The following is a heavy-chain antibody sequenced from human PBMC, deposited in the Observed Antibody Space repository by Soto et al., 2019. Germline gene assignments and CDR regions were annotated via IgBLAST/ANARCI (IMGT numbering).Heavy chain of an antibody. CDR1: GGSFSGYY. Sequence: QVQLQQWGAGLLKPSETLSLTCAVYGGSFSGYYWSWIRQPPGKGLEWIGEINHSGSTNYNPSLMSRVTISVDTSKNKFSLKLSSVTAADTAVYYCARDRSGYYGSGSYYNGVYYYGMDVWGQGTTVTVSS. CDR2: INHSGST. V-gene: IGHV4-34*01. J-gene: IGHJ6*02. CDR3: ARDRSGYYGSGSYYNGVYYYGMDV. D-gene: IGHD3-10*01.